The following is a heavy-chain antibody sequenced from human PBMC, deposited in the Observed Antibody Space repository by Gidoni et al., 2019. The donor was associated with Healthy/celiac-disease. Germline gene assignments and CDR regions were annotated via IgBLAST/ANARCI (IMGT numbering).Heavy chain of an antibody. Sequence: EVQLVESGGGLVQPGGSLRLSCAASGFTVRSNYMSWVRQAPGKGLEWVSVIYSGGSTYYADSVKGRFTISRDNSKNTLYLQMNSLRAEDTAVYYCATYYDSSGYYVAFDIWGQGTMVTVSS. J-gene: IGHJ3*02. D-gene: IGHD3-22*01. CDR2: IYSGGST. CDR3: ATYYDSSGYYVAFDI. CDR1: GFTVRSNY. V-gene: IGHV3-66*01.